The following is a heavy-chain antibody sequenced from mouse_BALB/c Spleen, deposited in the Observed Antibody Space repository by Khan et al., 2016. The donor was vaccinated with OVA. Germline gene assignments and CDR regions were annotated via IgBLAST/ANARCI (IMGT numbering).Heavy chain of an antibody. D-gene: IGHD1-1*02. J-gene: IGHJ1*01. Sequence: VQLKESGPGLVKPSQSLSLTCTVTGYSITSDYAWNWIRQFPGNKLEWMGYISYSGSTSYNPSLKSRISITRDTSKNQFFLQLYSVTTGDTATYYCARRAYYANWYFDVWGAGTTVTVSS. CDR2: ISYSGST. V-gene: IGHV3-2*02. CDR3: ARRAYYANWYFDV. CDR1: GYSITSDYA.